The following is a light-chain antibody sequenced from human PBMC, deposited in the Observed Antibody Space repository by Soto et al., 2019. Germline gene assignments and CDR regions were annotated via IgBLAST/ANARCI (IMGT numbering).Light chain of an antibody. CDR1: QGISSY. V-gene: IGKV1-8*01. CDR2: AAS. Sequence: AIRMTQFPSSLSATTGERVTITCRASQGISSYLAWYQQKPGKAPKLLIYAASSLQSGVPSRFSGSGSGTEFILTISSVQPEDSATYYCQQTNSFPLTFGGGTKVDIK. CDR3: QQTNSFPLT. J-gene: IGKJ4*01.